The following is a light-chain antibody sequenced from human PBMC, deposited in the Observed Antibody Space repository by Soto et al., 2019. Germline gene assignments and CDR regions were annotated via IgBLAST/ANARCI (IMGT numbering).Light chain of an antibody. CDR3: QQYKTLCS. V-gene: IGKV3-20*01. CDR1: QSVSSNY. Sequence: EIVLTQSPGTLSLSPGERATLSCRASQSVSSNYFAWYQQKPGQAPRLLIYGVSSRPTGVPSRFSGSGSGTEFTLAISSLQPDDFATYFCQQYKTLCSFGEGTKVDIK. J-gene: IGKJ1*01. CDR2: GVS.